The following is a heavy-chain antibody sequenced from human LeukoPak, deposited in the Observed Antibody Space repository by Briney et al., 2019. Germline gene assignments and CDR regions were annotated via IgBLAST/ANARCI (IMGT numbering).Heavy chain of an antibody. CDR3: AKFGDSSGFSVYLDY. J-gene: IGHJ4*02. CDR2: ISGSGGST. D-gene: IGHD6-19*01. Sequence: GGSLRLSCAASGFTFSSYAMSWVRQAPGMGLEWVSAISGSGGSTYHADSVKGRFTISRDNSKNTLYLQMNSLRAEDTAVYYCAKFGDSSGFSVYLDYWGQGTLVTVSS. CDR1: GFTFSSYA. V-gene: IGHV3-23*01.